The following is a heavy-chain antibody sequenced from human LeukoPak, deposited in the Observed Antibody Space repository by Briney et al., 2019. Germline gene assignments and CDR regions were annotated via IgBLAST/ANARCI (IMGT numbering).Heavy chain of an antibody. V-gene: IGHV3-48*01. Sequence: GGSLRLSCAVSGFTFSRYSMNWVRQAPGKGLEWVSYTSSSSTIYYADSVKGRFTISRDNAKNSLYLQMNSLRAEDTAVYYCASGAEGYVFDPWGQGTLVTVSS. J-gene: IGHJ5*02. CDR1: GFTFSRYS. D-gene: IGHD5-12*01. CDR2: TSSSSTI. CDR3: ASGAEGYVFDP.